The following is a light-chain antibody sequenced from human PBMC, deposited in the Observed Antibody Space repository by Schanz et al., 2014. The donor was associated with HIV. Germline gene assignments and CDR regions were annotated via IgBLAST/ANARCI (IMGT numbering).Light chain of an antibody. V-gene: IGLV2-14*02. CDR1: SSDVGSYNL. Sequence: QSVLTQPASVSGSPGQSITISCTGTSSDVGSYNLVSWYQQHPGKAPKLMIYDVSNRPSGVSNRFSGSKSGNTASLTISGLQAEDEADYFCSSYTSRATWVFGGGTKLTV. CDR2: DVS. J-gene: IGLJ3*02. CDR3: SSYTSRATWV.